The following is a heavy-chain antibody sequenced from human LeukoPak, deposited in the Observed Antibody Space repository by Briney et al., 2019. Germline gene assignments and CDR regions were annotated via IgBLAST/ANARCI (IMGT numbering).Heavy chain of an antibody. CDR3: AKDAISGNGRYDSFDA. CDR2: IDDPTTV. CDR1: GFKFNLYA. V-gene: IGHV3-23*01. Sequence: GGSLRLSCATSGFKFNLYAMTWVRQAPGKGLEWVSTIDDPTTVYYADSVRGRFTISRDNSKSTLFLQLNSLRSDDTALYFCAKDAISGNGRYDSFDAWGQGTMVTVSS. D-gene: IGHD1-14*01. J-gene: IGHJ3*01.